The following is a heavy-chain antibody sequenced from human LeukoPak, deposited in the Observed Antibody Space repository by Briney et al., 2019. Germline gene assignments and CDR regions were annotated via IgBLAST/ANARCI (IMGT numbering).Heavy chain of an antibody. CDR3: ARDGEPRYWGSGYYYGMDV. J-gene: IGHJ6*02. Sequence: GGSLRLSCAASGXNFGTYAMNWVRQAPGKGLEWVSSISGSAGRTYYADSVKGRFTISRDNSKNTVSLQMNSLRADDTAIYYCARDGEPRYWGSGYYYGMDVWGQGATVTVSS. D-gene: IGHD7-27*01. CDR2: ISGSAGRT. CDR1: GXNFGTYA. V-gene: IGHV3-23*01.